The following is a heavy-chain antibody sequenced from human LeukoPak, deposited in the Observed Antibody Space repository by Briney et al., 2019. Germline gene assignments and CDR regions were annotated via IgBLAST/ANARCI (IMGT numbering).Heavy chain of an antibody. D-gene: IGHD1-14*01. V-gene: IGHV3-23*01. CDR2: ISGSGGST. CDR1: GFTVSSNY. J-gene: IGHJ4*02. CDR3: AKDLAVALLTFFDY. Sequence: GGSLRLSCAASGFTVSSNYMSWARQAPGKGLEWVSAISGSGGSTYYADSVKGRFTISRDNSKNTLYLQMNSLRAEDTAVYYCAKDLAVALLTFFDYWGQGTLVTVSS.